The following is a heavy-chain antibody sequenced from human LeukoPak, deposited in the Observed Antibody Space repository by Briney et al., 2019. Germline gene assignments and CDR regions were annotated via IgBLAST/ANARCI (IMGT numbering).Heavy chain of an antibody. V-gene: IGHV3-23*01. CDR3: ASKFGESYHYYYGLDV. Sequence: PGGSLRLSCAAFGFKSSISAMTWVRQAPGKGLEWVSVLGGSGETTNSADSVKGRFTISRDRSKTTVFLQMNSLRVEDTGVYYCASKFGESYHYYYGLDVWGQGTTVTVSS. D-gene: IGHD3-10*01. CDR1: GFKSSISA. J-gene: IGHJ6*02. CDR2: LGGSGETT.